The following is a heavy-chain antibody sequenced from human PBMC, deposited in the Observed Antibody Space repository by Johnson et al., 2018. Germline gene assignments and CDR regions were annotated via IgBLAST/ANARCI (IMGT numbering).Heavy chain of an antibody. V-gene: IGHV3-66*02. D-gene: IGHD2-15*01. Sequence: VQLVESGGGLVQPGGSLRLSCAASGFTVSNNFMRWVRTVPGQGLEWGSIIYIIGNMYYVDSVKGRFTISRDTSKNTLQLQMNSLKADDTAVYYCSRAVEASGKSPGYYYMDVWGRGTTVTVSS. CDR1: GFTVSNNF. J-gene: IGHJ6*03. CDR3: SRAVEASGKSPGYYYMDV. CDR2: IYIIGNM.